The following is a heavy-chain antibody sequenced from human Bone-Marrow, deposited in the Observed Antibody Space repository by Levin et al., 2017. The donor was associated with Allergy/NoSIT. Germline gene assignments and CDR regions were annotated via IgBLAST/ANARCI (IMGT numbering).Heavy chain of an antibody. D-gene: IGHD3-3*01. CDR2: ISGYNGNT. J-gene: IGHJ4*02. V-gene: IGHV1-18*01. CDR1: GYIFTSYA. CDR3: ARVVLRGVGGVYPARDY. Sequence: ASVKVSCKTSGYIFTSYATSWVRQAPGQGLEWMGWISGYNGNTNYAQKFQDRVTMTTDTSTSTAYMELRSLRSDDTAVYYCARVVLRGVGGVYPARDYWGQGALVTVSS.